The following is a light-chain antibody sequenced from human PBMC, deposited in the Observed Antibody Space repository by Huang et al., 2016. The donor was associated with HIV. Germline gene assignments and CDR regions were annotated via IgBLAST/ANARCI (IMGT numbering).Light chain of an antibody. CDR1: QNINRY. J-gene: IGKJ2*01. Sequence: DIQITQSPSSLSASVGERVIITCRASQNINRYLNWYKQQPGKAPKLLISGASKLQGGVPSSFSGSGSGTHFTLAISSLSPEDSATYYCQQSAVTPRTFGQGTKLEI. CDR2: GAS. V-gene: IGKV1-39*01. CDR3: QQSAVTPRT.